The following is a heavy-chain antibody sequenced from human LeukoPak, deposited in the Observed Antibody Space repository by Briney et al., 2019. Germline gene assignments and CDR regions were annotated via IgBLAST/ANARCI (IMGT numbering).Heavy chain of an antibody. CDR3: AREGHTSGYCGTFDV. Sequence: PGGSLRLSCVASGNAFSNSIMHWVRQAPGKGLEWVSAMSYDGFSKYYADSMKGRLTISRDDSKNTVYLQMKSLRPEDTAVYYCAREGHTSGYCGTFDVWGQGTTVAVS. D-gene: IGHD3-22*01. V-gene: IGHV3-30*04. CDR1: GNAFSNSI. CDR2: MSYDGFSK. J-gene: IGHJ3*01.